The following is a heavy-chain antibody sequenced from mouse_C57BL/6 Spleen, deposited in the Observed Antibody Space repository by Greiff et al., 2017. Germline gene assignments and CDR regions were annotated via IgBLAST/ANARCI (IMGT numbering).Heavy chain of an antibody. D-gene: IGHD2-10*01. CDR1: GYTFTDYN. J-gene: IGHJ4*01. CDR2: INPNNGGT. V-gene: IGHV1-18*01. Sequence: VQLQQSGPELVKPGASVKIPCKASGYTFTDYNMDWVKQSHGKSLEWIGDINPNNGGTIYNQKFKGKATLTVDKSSSTAYMELRSLTSEDTAVYYCARRPYYGGNYAMDYWGQGTSVTVSS. CDR3: ARRPYYGGNYAMDY.